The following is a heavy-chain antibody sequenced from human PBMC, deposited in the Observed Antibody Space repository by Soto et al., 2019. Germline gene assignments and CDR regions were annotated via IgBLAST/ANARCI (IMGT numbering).Heavy chain of an antibody. CDR3: ANKLYYEASGFRTRFDP. J-gene: IGHJ5*02. V-gene: IGHV3-11*01. Sequence: QVQLVESGGGVVQPGGSLRLSCAASGFPFSDYYMSWIRQAPGKGLEWGSYISGSGSNIYYADSVKGRFTISRHNAKNSPFLQMNSLIAEDTAVYYGANKLYYEASGFRTRFDPWGQGTLVTVYS. CDR1: GFPFSDYY. D-gene: IGHD3-10*01. CDR2: ISGSGSNI.